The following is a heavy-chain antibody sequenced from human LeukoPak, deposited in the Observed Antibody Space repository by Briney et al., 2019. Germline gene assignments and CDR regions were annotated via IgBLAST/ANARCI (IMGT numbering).Heavy chain of an antibody. V-gene: IGHV1-24*01. D-gene: IGHD2-2*01. J-gene: IGHJ4*02. CDR1: GYTLTELS. CDR3: ATGLVVPAANDY. CDR2: FDPEDGET. Sequence: GASVKVSCKFSGYTLTELSMHWVRQAPGKGLVWMGGFDPEDGETIYAQKFQGRVTMTEDTSTDTAYMELSSLRSEDTAVYYCATGLVVPAANDYWGQGTLVTVSS.